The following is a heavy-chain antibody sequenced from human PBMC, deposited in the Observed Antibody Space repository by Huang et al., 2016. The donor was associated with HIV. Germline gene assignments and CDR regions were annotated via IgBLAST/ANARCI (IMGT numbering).Heavy chain of an antibody. J-gene: IGHJ4*02. CDR1: GDTLTESS. D-gene: IGHD3-10*01. Sequence: QVQLTQSGAEVKKPGASVKVSCKISGDTLTESSMHWVRQAPGKGLEWMGMCKPEDGERVDAQRFQGRVTMTEDTTTDTAYLELSSLRSEDTAVYYCATEGLWGEGNTLDYWGQGTLVTVSS. CDR2: CKPEDGER. V-gene: IGHV1-24*01. CDR3: ATEGLWGEGNTLDY.